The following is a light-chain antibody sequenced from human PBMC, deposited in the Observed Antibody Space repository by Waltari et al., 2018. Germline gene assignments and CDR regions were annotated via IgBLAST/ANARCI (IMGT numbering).Light chain of an antibody. CDR2: WAS. CDR1: QSISSKFNYKSY. V-gene: IGKV4-1*01. J-gene: IGKJ4*01. Sequence: DIVMTQSPDSLAVSLGETATINCKSNQSISSKFNYKSYLAWFQRKPGQPPRLLIYWASTRESGVPGRFSGSGSGTDFTLTISDLQAEDVALYYCQQFYDSQLTFGGGTKVEI. CDR3: QQFYDSQLT.